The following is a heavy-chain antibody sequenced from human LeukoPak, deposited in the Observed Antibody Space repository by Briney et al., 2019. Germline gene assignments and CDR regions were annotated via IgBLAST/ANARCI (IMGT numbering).Heavy chain of an antibody. CDR1: GGTFSSYA. CDR3: AREGPYYYDSSGYYGYYFDY. V-gene: IGHV1-69*05. D-gene: IGHD3-22*01. CDR2: IIPIFGTA. J-gene: IGHJ4*02. Sequence: SVKVSCKASGGTFSSYAISWVRQAPGQGLEWMGRIIPIFGTANYAQKFQGRVTITTDESTSTAYRELSSLRSEDTAVYYCAREGPYYYDSSGYYGYYFDYWGQGTLVTVSS.